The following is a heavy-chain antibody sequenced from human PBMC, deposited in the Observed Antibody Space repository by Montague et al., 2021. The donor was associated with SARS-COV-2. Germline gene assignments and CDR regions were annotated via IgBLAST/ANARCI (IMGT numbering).Heavy chain of an antibody. CDR3: ARGALWVVVVITAPLNFDY. CDR2: ISSSGSTI. D-gene: IGHD3-22*01. Sequence: SLRLSCAASGFTFSSYEMNWVRQAPGKGLEWVSYISSSGSTIYYXDSVKGRFTISRDNAKNSLYLQMNSLRAEDTAVYYCARGALWVVVVITAPLNFDYWGQGTLVTVSS. V-gene: IGHV3-48*03. J-gene: IGHJ4*02. CDR1: GFTFSSYE.